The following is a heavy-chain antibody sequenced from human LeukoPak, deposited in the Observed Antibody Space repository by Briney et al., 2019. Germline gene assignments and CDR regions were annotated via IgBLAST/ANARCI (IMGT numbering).Heavy chain of an antibody. CDR3: ARDTYCSSTSCYTWGYDY. CDR2: ISGSGGST. J-gene: IGHJ4*02. D-gene: IGHD2-2*02. V-gene: IGHV3-23*01. Sequence: GGSLRLSCAASGFTFSSYAMSWVRQAPGKGLEWVSAISGSGGSTYYADSVKGRFTISRDNSKNTLYLQMNSLRAEDTAVYCCARDTYCSSTSCYTWGYDYWGQGTLVTVSS. CDR1: GFTFSSYA.